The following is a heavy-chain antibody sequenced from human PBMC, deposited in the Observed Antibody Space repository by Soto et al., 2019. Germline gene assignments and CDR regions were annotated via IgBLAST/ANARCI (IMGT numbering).Heavy chain of an antibody. CDR1: GFTFSSYA. V-gene: IGHV3-23*01. CDR3: VLWIFGNSYGLTEYFQH. J-gene: IGHJ1*01. D-gene: IGHD5-18*01. CDR2: ISGSVGST. Sequence: PSETLSLSCAASGFTFSSYAMSWVRQAPGKGLEWVSAISGSVGSTYYADSVKGRFTISRDNSKNTLYLQMNSLRAEDTAVYYCVLWIFGNSYGLTEYFQHWGQGTLVTVS.